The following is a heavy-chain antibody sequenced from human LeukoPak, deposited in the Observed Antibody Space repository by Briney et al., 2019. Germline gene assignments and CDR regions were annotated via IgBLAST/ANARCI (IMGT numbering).Heavy chain of an antibody. J-gene: IGHJ4*02. CDR2: INWTGDTT. V-gene: IGHV3-20*04. CDR1: GVTFHDYA. D-gene: IGHD3-10*01. Sequence: PGGSLRLSCAASGVTFHDYAMSWVRQSPGKGLEWVSGINWTGDTTGYADSVKGRFTISRDNAKKSPYLQMSSLRAEDTALYYCARRDYYGSGSPDFWGQGTLVTVSS. CDR3: ARRDYYGSGSPDF.